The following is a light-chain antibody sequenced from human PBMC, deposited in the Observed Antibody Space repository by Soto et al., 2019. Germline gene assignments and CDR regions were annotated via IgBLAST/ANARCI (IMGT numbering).Light chain of an antibody. CDR2: GAS. Sequence: EIVLTQSPGTLSLSPVETATLYFMASQSVITNLAWYQQKPGQAPRLLIYGASTRAAGIPDRFSGSGSGTDFTLTITRLEPEDSAVYFCQQYTGPPTTCGQGTRREIK. V-gene: IGKV3-20*01. CDR3: QQYTGPPTT. CDR1: QSVITN. J-gene: IGKJ5*01.